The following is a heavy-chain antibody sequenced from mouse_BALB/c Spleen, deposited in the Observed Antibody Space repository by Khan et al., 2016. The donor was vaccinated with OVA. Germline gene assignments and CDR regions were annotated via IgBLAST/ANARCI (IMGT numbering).Heavy chain of an antibody. CDR2: IGPENGDT. D-gene: IGHD1-1*01. V-gene: IGHV14-4*02. CDR1: GFNIKEYY. J-gene: IGHJ1*01. Sequence: VQLKQSGAELVRSGASVKLSCTASGFNIKEYYMHWVKQRPEQGLEWIGWIGPENGDTEHDPKFQGKATLTADTSSHTATLQLSSLTSEDTAVCGCNYYSTSYGFYAIWGAGTTVTVTP. CDR3: NYYSTSYGFYAI.